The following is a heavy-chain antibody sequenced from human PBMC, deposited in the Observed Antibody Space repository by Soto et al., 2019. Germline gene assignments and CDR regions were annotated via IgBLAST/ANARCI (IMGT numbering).Heavy chain of an antibody. CDR3: ARTYSSSWYWLYVYYYGMDV. V-gene: IGHV2-5*02. J-gene: IGHJ6*02. Sequence: QITLKESGPTLVKPTQTLTLTCTFSGFSLSTSGVGVGWIRQPPGKALEWLALIYWDDDKRYSPSLKSRLTITKDTSKNQVVLTMTNMDPVDTATYYCARTYSSSWYWLYVYYYGMDVWGQGTTVTVSS. CDR2: IYWDDDK. D-gene: IGHD6-13*01. CDR1: GFSLSTSGVG.